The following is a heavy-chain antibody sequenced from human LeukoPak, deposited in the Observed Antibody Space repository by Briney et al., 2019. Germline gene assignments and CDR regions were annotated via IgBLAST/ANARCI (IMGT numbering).Heavy chain of an antibody. J-gene: IGHJ4*02. CDR2: ISASDGTT. CDR3: ARCGAAVTTHFSH. V-gene: IGHV1-18*01. Sequence: ASVKDSCKASGYSFSIYGITWARQAPGQGLEYLGWISASDGTTNYAQKVQDRVTMTTDTSTSTAYLELRSLRSEDTAVYYCARCGAAVTTHFSHWGQGTLVTVSS. CDR1: GYSFSIYG. D-gene: IGHD4-17*01.